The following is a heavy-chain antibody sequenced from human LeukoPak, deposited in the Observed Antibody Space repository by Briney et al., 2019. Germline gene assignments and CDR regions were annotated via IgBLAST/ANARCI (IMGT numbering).Heavy chain of an antibody. CDR1: GFTFSSYA. CDR2: ISGSGGST. Sequence: GGSLRLSCAASGFTFSSYAMSWVRQAPGKGLEWVSAISGSGGSTYYADSVKGRFTISRDNSKNTLYLQMNSLRAEDTAVYYCAKDPHYYDSSGYYSGYFDDWGQGTLVTVSS. J-gene: IGHJ4*02. D-gene: IGHD3-22*01. CDR3: AKDPHYYDSSGYYSGYFDD. V-gene: IGHV3-23*01.